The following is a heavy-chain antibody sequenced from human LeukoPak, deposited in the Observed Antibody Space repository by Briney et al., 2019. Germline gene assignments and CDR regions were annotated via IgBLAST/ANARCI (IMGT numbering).Heavy chain of an antibody. CDR1: GFTFSNYG. CDR2: IWHDGSNK. Sequence: PGGSLRLSCAASGFTFSNYGMHWVRQASGKGLEWLAVIWHDGSNKYYADSVKGRFTISRDNSKNTLYLQMNSLRAEDTALYYCANNFDYWGQGTLVTVSS. CDR3: ANNFDY. J-gene: IGHJ4*02. V-gene: IGHV3-33*03.